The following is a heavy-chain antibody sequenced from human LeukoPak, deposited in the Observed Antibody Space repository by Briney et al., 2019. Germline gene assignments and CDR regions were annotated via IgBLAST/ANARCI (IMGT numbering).Heavy chain of an antibody. D-gene: IGHD6-6*01. CDR2: VRDDGSTK. CDR3: ARTVSSSWGFFDS. J-gene: IGHJ4*02. CDR1: GFTFSNYG. V-gene: IGHV3-30*02. Sequence: PGGSLRLSCAASGFTFSNYGMHWVRQAPGKGLEWMAFVRDDGSTKYYADPVKGRFTISRDNSKSTLYLQMNSLRAEDTAVYFCARTVSSSWGFFDSWGQGTLVSVSS.